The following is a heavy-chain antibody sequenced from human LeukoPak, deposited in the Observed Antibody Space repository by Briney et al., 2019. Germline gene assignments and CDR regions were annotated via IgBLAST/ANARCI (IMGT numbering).Heavy chain of an antibody. CDR3: ARADYHNWFDP. J-gene: IGHJ5*02. V-gene: IGHV1-18*01. CDR1: GGTFSSYA. CDR2: ISAYNGNT. Sequence: ASVKVSCKASGGTFSSYAISWVRQAPGQGLEWMGWISAYNGNTNYAQKLQGRVTMTTDTSTSTAYMELRSLRSDDTAVYYCARADYHNWFDPWGQGTLVTVSS. D-gene: IGHD4-11*01.